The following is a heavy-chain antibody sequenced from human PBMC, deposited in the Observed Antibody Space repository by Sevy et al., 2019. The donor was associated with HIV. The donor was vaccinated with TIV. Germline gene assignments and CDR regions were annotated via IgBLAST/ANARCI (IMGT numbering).Heavy chain of an antibody. CDR2: VSYDGSNK. V-gene: IGHV3-30*04. D-gene: IGHD6-13*01. J-gene: IGHJ5*02. CDR3: AREAAEGPYSSSWFANWFDP. Sequence: GGSLRLSCAASGFTFSSYAMHWVRQAPGKGLEWVAVVSYDGSNKYYGDSVKGRFTISRDNSKNTMYLQLKSLRPEGTALYDCAREAAEGPYSSSWFANWFDPWGQGTLVTVSS. CDR1: GFTFSSYA.